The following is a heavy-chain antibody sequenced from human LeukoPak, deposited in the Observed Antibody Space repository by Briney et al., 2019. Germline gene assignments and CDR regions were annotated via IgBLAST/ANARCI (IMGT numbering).Heavy chain of an antibody. J-gene: IGHJ3*02. CDR3: SRDGDFWSAQGAFDI. Sequence: GGSLRLSCAASGFTFSSYWMSWVRLAPGKGLEWVANIKQDGSAKFYVESVKGRFTISRDNAKKSLYLQMNSLRAEDTAVYYCSRDGDFWSAQGAFDIWGQGTMVTVSS. V-gene: IGHV3-7*01. D-gene: IGHD3-3*01. CDR1: GFTFSSYW. CDR2: IKQDGSAK.